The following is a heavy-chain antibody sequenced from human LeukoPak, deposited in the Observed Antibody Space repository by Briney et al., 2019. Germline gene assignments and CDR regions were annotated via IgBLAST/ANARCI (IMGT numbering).Heavy chain of an antibody. CDR2: IYTSGST. J-gene: IGHJ6*03. D-gene: IGHD3-10*01. CDR1: GDSISSSNCY. CDR3: ARDRSGANYYYMDV. Sequence: SETLSLTCTVSGDSISSSNCYWSWIRQPAGKGLEWIGRIYTSGSTNYNPSLKSRVTMSVDTSKNQFSLKLSSVTAADTAVYYCARDRSGANYYYMDVWGNGTTVTISS. V-gene: IGHV4-61*02.